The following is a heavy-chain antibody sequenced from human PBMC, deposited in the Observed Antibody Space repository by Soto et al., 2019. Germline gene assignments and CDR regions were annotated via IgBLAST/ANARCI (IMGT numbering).Heavy chain of an antibody. J-gene: IGHJ4*02. Sequence: GASVKVSCKASGYTFTSYGISWVRQAPGQGLEWMGWISAYNGNTNYAQKLQGRVTMTTDTSTSTAYMELRSLRSDDTAVYYCARSHGGCTNGVCFTAPFDYWGQGTLVTVSS. V-gene: IGHV1-18*01. CDR1: GYTFTSYG. CDR2: ISAYNGNT. D-gene: IGHD2-8*01. CDR3: ARSHGGCTNGVCFTAPFDY.